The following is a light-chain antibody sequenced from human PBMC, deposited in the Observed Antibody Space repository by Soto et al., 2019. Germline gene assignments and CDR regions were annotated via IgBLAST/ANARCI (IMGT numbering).Light chain of an antibody. Sequence: QSALTQPASVPGSPGQSITISCTGTSSDVGSYNLVSWYQQHPGKAPKLMIYEVSKRPSGVSNRFSGSKSGNTASLTISGLQAEDEADYYCCSYAGSSPGVFGGGTKLTVL. V-gene: IGLV2-23*02. J-gene: IGLJ3*02. CDR3: CSYAGSSPGV. CDR2: EVS. CDR1: SSDVGSYNL.